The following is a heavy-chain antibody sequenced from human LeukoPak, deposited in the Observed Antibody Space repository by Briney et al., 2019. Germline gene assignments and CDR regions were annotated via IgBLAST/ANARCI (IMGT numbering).Heavy chain of an antibody. D-gene: IGHD3-10*01. J-gene: IGHJ3*02. V-gene: IGHV3-11*01. CDR3: ARDCGFGGAGLNDAFDI. Sequence: PGGSLRLSCAASGFTFSDYYMSWIRQAPGKGLEWVSYISSSGSTIYYADSVKGRFTISRDNAKNSLYLQMNSLRAEATAVYYCARDCGFGGAGLNDAFDIWGQGTMVTISS. CDR1: GFTFSDYY. CDR2: ISSSGSTI.